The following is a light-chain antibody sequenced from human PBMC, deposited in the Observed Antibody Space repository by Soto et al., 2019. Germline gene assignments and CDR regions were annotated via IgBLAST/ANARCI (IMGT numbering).Light chain of an antibody. Sequence: QSALTQPRSVSGFPGQSVTISCTRTSSDVGGYNYVSWYQQHPGKAPKLMIYDVSKRPSGVPDRFSGSKSGNTASLTISGLQAEDEADYYCCSYAGSFYVFGTGTKVTVL. V-gene: IGLV2-11*01. CDR1: SSDVGGYNY. J-gene: IGLJ1*01. CDR3: CSYAGSFYV. CDR2: DVS.